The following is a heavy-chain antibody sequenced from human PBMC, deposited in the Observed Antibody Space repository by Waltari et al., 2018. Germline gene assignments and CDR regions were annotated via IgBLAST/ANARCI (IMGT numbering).Heavy chain of an antibody. Sequence: QVHLVQSGAEVKKPGSSVKVSCKASGGTFSSYSIPCVRQAPGQGLEWMGGIIPIFGTANYAQKFQGRVTITADESTSTAYMELSSLRSEDTAVYYCARGPPDDYGDYYFDYWGQGTLVTVSS. D-gene: IGHD4-17*01. CDR1: GGTFSSYS. CDR3: ARGPPDDYGDYYFDY. V-gene: IGHV1-69*01. J-gene: IGHJ4*02. CDR2: IIPIFGTA.